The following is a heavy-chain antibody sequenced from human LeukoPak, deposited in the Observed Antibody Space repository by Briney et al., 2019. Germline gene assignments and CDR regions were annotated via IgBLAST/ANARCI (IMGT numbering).Heavy chain of an antibody. J-gene: IGHJ4*02. CDR1: GGSVSSYY. Sequence: PSETLSLTCTVSGGSVSSYYWTWIRQAPGKGLEWLGYIYYSGSTNYNPSLKSRVTISVDTSKNQFSRKLSSVTAADTAVYYCASLRGYSGYGPFDYWGQGALVTVSS. CDR2: IYYSGST. D-gene: IGHD5-12*01. CDR3: ASLRGYSGYGPFDY. V-gene: IGHV4-59*08.